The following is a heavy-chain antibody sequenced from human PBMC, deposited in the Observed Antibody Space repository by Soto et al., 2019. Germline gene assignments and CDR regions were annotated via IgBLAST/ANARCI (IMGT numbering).Heavy chain of an antibody. CDR2: IYYSGST. J-gene: IGHJ4*02. CDR1: GGSISSGGYY. Sequence: QVQLQESGPGLVKPSQTLSLTCTVSGGSISSGGYYWSWIRQHPGKGLEWIGYIYYSGSTYYNPSLKSRVTISVDTSRNRFSQKLSSVTAADTAVYYCARSGWETLAHFDYWGQGTLVTVSS. D-gene: IGHD1-26*01. V-gene: IGHV4-31*03. CDR3: ARSGWETLAHFDY.